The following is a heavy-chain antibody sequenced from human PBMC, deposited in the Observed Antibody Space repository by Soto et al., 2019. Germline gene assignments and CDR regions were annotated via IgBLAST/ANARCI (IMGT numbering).Heavy chain of an antibody. J-gene: IGHJ6*02. CDR2: INHSGST. CDR1: GGSFSGYY. Sequence: PSETLSLTCAVYGGSFSGYYWSWIRQPPGKGLEWIGEINHSGSTNYNPSLKSRVTISVDTSKNQFSLKLSSVTAADTAVYYCARAGYYDFWSGYLSGVYGMDVWGQGTTVTVSS. V-gene: IGHV4-34*01. CDR3: ARAGYYDFWSGYLSGVYGMDV. D-gene: IGHD3-3*01.